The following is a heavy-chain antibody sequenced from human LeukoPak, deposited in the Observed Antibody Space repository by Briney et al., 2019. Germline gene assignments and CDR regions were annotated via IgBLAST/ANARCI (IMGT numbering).Heavy chain of an antibody. CDR1: GGSISSSSYY. V-gene: IGHV4-39*01. D-gene: IGHD5-24*01. J-gene: IGHJ4*02. CDR3: ARTPRDGYNSPYFDY. CDR2: IYYSGNT. Sequence: SETLSLTCSVSGGSISSSSYYWGWIRQPPGKGLEWIGSIYYSGNTYYNPSLKSRVTISVDTSKNQFSLKLSSMTAADTAVHYCARTPRDGYNSPYFDYWGQGTLVTVSS.